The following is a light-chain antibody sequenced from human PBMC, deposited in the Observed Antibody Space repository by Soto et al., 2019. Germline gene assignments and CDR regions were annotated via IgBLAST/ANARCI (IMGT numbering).Light chain of an antibody. CDR3: SSYTSSSTAV. V-gene: IGLV2-14*01. J-gene: IGLJ1*01. Sequence: QSALTQPASVSGSPGQSIAISCTGTSSDIGSYDYVSWYQQHPGKAPKLMIYDVSNRPSGVSNRFSGSKSGNTASLTISGLKAEDEAAYYCSSYTSSSTAVFGTGTKLTVL. CDR2: DVS. CDR1: SSDIGSYDY.